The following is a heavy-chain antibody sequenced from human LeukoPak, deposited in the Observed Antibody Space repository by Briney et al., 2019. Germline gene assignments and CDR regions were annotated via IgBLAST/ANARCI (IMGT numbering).Heavy chain of an antibody. V-gene: IGHV3-7*01. Sequence: PGGSLRLSCATSGFTFSSYWMTWVRQAPGKGLEWLANIKQDGSEKDYVDSVKGRFTISRDNAKNSLYLQMNSLRAEDTAVYYCAGTYDFWSGYLGNWFDPWGQGTLVTVSS. CDR3: AGTYDFWSGYLGNWFDP. CDR1: GFTFSSYW. CDR2: IKQDGSEK. J-gene: IGHJ5*02. D-gene: IGHD3-3*01.